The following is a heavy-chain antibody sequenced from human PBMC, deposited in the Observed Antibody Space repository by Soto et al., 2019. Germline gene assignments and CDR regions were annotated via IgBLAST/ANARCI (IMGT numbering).Heavy chain of an antibody. D-gene: IGHD5-18*01. CDR1: GYTFTSYY. CDR2: INPSGGST. CDR3: ARDGYSYGPSIYYYYGMDV. V-gene: IGHV1-46*01. Sequence: GASVKVSCKASGYTFTSYYMHWVRQAPGQGLEWMGIINPSGGSTSYAQKFQGRVTMTRDTSTSTVYMELSSLRSEDTAVYYCARDGYSYGPSIYYYYGMDVWGQGTTVTVSS. J-gene: IGHJ6*02.